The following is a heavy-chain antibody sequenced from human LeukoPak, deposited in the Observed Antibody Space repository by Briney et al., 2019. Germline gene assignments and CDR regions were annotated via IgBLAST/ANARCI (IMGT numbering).Heavy chain of an antibody. CDR2: ISAYNGNT. J-gene: IGHJ4*02. D-gene: IGHD4-23*01. CDR3: ARERATVVTEPYFDY. CDR1: GYIFTSYG. V-gene: IGHV1-18*01. Sequence: ASVKVSCKASGYIFTSYGISWVRQAPGQGLEWMGWISAYNGNTNYAQKLQGRVTMTTDTSTSTAYMELRSLRSDDTAVYYCARERATVVTEPYFDYWGQGTLVTVSS.